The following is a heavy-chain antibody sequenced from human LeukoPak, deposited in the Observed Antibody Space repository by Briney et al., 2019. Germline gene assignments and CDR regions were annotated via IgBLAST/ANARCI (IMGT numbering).Heavy chain of an antibody. CDR3: ARDGYKGGYAFDI. CDR2: IIPIFGTA. D-gene: IGHD5-24*01. CDR1: GGTFSSYA. Sequence: SVKVSCKASGGTFSSYAISWVRQAPGQGLEWMGGIIPIFGTANYAQKFQGRVTITADKSTSTACMELSSLRSEDTAVYYCARDGYKGGYAFDIWGQGTMVTVSS. J-gene: IGHJ3*02. V-gene: IGHV1-69*06.